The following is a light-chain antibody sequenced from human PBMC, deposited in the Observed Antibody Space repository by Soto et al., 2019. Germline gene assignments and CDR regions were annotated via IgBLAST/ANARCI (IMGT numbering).Light chain of an antibody. CDR2: GAS. J-gene: IGKJ1*01. Sequence: EIVLTQSPGTLSLSPGERATLSCRASQSVSSSYLAWYQQKPGQAPRLLIYGASSRATGIPDRFSGSGSGTDFTLTISRLEPEDFAVYYCQQYGSSSSVAFGQVNKVEI. CDR1: QSVSSSY. CDR3: QQYGSSSSVA. V-gene: IGKV3-20*01.